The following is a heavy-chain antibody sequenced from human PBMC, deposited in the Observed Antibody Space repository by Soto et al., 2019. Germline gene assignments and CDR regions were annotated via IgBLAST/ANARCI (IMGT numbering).Heavy chain of an antibody. V-gene: IGHV4-39*01. J-gene: IGHJ6*03. D-gene: IGHD4-4*01. CDR2: IYYSGST. CDR1: GGSISSSSYY. CDR3: ARHHNYRYYYYMDV. Sequence: SETLSLTCTVSGGSISSSSYYWGWIRQPPGKGLEWIGSIYYSGSTYYNPSLKSRVTISVDTSKNQFSLKLSSVTAADTAVYYCARHHNYRYYYYMDVWGKGTTVTVSS.